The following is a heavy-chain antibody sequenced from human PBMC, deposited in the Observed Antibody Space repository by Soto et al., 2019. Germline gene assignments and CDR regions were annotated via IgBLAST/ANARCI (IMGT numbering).Heavy chain of an antibody. CDR1: GFSLSTSGVG. V-gene: IGHV2-5*02. CDR3: AHRGIAAAANRGDNWFDP. Sequence: QITLKESGPTLVKPTQTLTLTCTFSGFSLSTSGVGVGWIRQPPGKALEWLALIYWDDDKRYSPSLKSRLTITKDTSKNQVVLTMTNMDPVDTATYYCAHRGIAAAANRGDNWFDPWGQGTLVTVSS. CDR2: IYWDDDK. D-gene: IGHD6-13*01. J-gene: IGHJ5*02.